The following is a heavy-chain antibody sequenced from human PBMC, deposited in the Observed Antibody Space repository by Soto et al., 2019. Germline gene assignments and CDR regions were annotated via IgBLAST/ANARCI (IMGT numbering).Heavy chain of an antibody. Sequence: QVQLVQSGAEVKKPGSSVKVSCRASGVSFTDHGISWLRQAPGQGLEWIGGFTPKFGTANYAPKFQGRVSITADDTNTTDSVTLSSLRHEDTAVYFCARGVVSGFEHWYFDLWGRGTLITVSS. D-gene: IGHD5-12*01. CDR2: FTPKFGTA. CDR1: GVSFTDHG. V-gene: IGHV1-69*01. J-gene: IGHJ2*01. CDR3: ARGVVSGFEHWYFDL.